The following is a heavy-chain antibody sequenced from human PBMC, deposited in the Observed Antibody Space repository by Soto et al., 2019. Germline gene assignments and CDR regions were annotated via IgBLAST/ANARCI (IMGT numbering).Heavy chain of an antibody. J-gene: IGHJ5*02. Sequence: QVQLQQWGAGLLKPSETLSLTCAVYGGSFSGYYWSWIRQPPGKGLEWLGEINHSGSTNYNPSLKSRVTISVDTSKNQLSLKLTSVTAADTAVYYCANRLSLESSSWFHNWFDPWGQGTLVTVSS. V-gene: IGHV4-34*01. D-gene: IGHD6-13*01. CDR1: GGSFSGYY. CDR3: ANRLSLESSSWFHNWFDP. CDR2: INHSGST.